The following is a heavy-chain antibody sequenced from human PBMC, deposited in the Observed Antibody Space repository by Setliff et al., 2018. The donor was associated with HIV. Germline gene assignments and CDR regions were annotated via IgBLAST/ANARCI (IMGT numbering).Heavy chain of an antibody. CDR1: GDSIGAYH. V-gene: IGHV4-4*08. CDR2: IHSSGTT. D-gene: IGHD3-9*01. J-gene: IGHJ4*02. Sequence: PSETLSLTCSVSGDSIGAYHWSWIRQPPGRGLEWIGYIHSSGTTHYNPSLSSRVTISFDASKKYFSLKLTSVTAADTAVYYCSSTYIYSPHPFDYWGQGTLVTVS. CDR3: SSTYIYSPHPFDY.